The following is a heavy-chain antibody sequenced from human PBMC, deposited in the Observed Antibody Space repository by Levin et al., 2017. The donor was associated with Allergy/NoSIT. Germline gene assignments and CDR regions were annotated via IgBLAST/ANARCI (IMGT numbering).Heavy chain of an antibody. Sequence: ASVKVSCKASGYSFTSYDINWVRQATGQGPEWMAWMNPNSGNVGYYAQKFQGRVTMTWDTSISTAYFELSSPRSEDTAVYYCARRMATAIDFFDYWGQGTLVTVSS. D-gene: IGHD2-21*02. J-gene: IGHJ4*02. CDR1: GYSFTSYD. V-gene: IGHV1-8*01. CDR2: MNPNSGNV. CDR3: ARRMATAIDFFDY.